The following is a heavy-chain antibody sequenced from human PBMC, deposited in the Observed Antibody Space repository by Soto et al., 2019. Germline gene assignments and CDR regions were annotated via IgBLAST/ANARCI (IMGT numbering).Heavy chain of an antibody. CDR3: ARDGQYCTDGFDI. D-gene: IGHD2-8*01. Sequence: EAQLLESGGELIQPGGSLRLSCAASGFTYSSHGMSWVRQAPGNGLEWIAGLSRGGGSTYYADFVKGRFTISRDNPKNSVDLIMNSLRFEDTALYYCARDGQYCTDGFDIWGQGTMVTVSS. J-gene: IGHJ3*02. CDR2: LSRGGGST. CDR1: GFTYSSHG. V-gene: IGHV3-23*01.